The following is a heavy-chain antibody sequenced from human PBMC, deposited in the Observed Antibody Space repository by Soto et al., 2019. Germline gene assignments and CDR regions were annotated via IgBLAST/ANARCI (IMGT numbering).Heavy chain of an antibody. J-gene: IGHJ4*02. CDR2: IYYSGST. V-gene: IGHV4-39*01. Sequence: SETLSLTCAVSGASISRNNWGWIRQPPGKGLEWIGSIYYSGSTYYNPSLKSRVTISVDTSKNQFSLKLSSVTAADTAVYYCARQGYSSGWYQTYYFDYWGQGTLVTVSS. CDR1: GASISRNN. D-gene: IGHD6-19*01. CDR3: ARQGYSSGWYQTYYFDY.